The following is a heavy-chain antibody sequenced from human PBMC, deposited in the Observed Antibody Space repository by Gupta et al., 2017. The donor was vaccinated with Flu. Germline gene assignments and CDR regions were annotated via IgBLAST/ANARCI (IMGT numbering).Heavy chain of an antibody. CDR1: GSIFSNSW. V-gene: IGHV3-7*04. D-gene: IGHD1-26*01. CDR3: ARDDPRLVGATDY. CDR2: IKEDGSEK. J-gene: IGHJ4*02. Sequence: EVPLVESGGGLVQPGGSLRLSCAASGSIFSNSWMRWVRQAPGKGLEWVANIKEDGSEKYCAESVRGRFTISRDNAKNSLYLQMNSLRAEDTAIDYCARDDPRLVGATDYWGQGTRVTVSS.